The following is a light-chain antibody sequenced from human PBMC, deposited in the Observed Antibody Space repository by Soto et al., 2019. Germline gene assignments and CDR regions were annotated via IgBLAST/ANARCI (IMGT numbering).Light chain of an antibody. CDR2: DVS. J-gene: IGLJ2*01. CDR3: SSDTSSSNIV. V-gene: IGLV2-14*01. Sequence: QSVLTQPASVSGSPGQSVTISCTGTSSDVGGYNYVSWYQQHPGKAPKLMIYDVSNRPSGVSNRFSGSKSGNTASLTISGLHAEDEADYYCSSDTSSSNIVFGGGTKLTVL. CDR1: SSDVGGYNY.